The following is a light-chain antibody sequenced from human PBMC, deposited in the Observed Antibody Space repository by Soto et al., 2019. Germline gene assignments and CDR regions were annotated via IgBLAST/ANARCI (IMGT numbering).Light chain of an antibody. V-gene: IGKV3-15*01. Sequence: IVMTQSPATLSESPGERATLSCRASQSVSSNLAWYQQKRGQAPRLLIYVTSTRATGILARFSGSGSGTEFTLTISSLQSEDFAVYYCQQYNKWPLTFGGGTKVEIK. CDR1: QSVSSN. CDR3: QQYNKWPLT. J-gene: IGKJ4*01. CDR2: VTS.